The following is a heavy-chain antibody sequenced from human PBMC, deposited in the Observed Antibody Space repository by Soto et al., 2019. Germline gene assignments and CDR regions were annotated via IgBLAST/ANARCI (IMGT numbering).Heavy chain of an antibody. CDR3: ASVRGP. CDR1: GGSFSGYS. J-gene: IGHJ5*02. Sequence: PSETLSLTCAVYGGSFSGYSWSWIRQPPGKGLEWIGYIYHSGSTYYNPSLKSRVTISVDRSKNQFSLKLSSVTAADTAVYYCASVRGPGGQETLVTAS. D-gene: IGHD1-26*01. CDR2: IYHSGST. V-gene: IGHV4-30-2*01.